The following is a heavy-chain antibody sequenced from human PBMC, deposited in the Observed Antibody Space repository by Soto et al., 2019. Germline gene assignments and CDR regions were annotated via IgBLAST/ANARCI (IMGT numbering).Heavy chain of an antibody. CDR1: GYTFTSYG. V-gene: IGHV1-18*01. J-gene: IGHJ5*02. CDR2: ISAYNGNT. CDR3: ARDIAVAGWFDP. Sequence: ASVKVSCKASGYTFTSYGISWVRQAPGQGLEWMGWISAYNGNTNYAQKLQGRVTMTTDTSTSTAYMELRSLRSDVTAVYYCARDIAVAGWFDPWGQGTLVTVSS. D-gene: IGHD6-19*01.